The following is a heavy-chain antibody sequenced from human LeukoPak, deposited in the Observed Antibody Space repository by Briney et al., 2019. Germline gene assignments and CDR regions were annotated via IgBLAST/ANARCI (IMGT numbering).Heavy chain of an antibody. CDR2: ISSSGSTI. Sequence: GGSLRLYCAASGFTFCDYYMSWLRQAPGKGLERVSYISSSGSTIYYADSVKGRFTISRDNAKNSLYLRMNSLRAEDTAVYYCASGDSSGYEDDGFDYWGQGTLVTVSS. CDR3: ASGDSSGYEDDGFDY. D-gene: IGHD3-22*01. J-gene: IGHJ4*02. V-gene: IGHV3-11*01. CDR1: GFTFCDYY.